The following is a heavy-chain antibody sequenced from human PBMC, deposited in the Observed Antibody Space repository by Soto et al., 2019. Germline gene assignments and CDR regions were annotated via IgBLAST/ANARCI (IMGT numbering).Heavy chain of an antibody. D-gene: IGHD3-22*01. J-gene: IGHJ4*02. V-gene: IGHV3-21*02. CDR1: GFTFISYG. CDR3: ARVQIQKLPESWPTYYYDTSDS. Sequence: EVQLVESGGGLVEPGGSLRLSCAASGFTFISYGMNWVRQAPGKGLEWVSSISSSSSYIYYADSVKGRFTISRDNAKNSRYLQMNSLRAEDTAVYYCARVQIQKLPESWPTYYYDTSDSWGQGTLVTVSS. CDR2: ISSSSSYI.